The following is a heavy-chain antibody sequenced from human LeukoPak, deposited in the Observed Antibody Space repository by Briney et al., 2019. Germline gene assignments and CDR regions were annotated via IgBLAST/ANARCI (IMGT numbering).Heavy chain of an antibody. CDR2: IKENGNEQ. CDR1: GFTFSSYW. D-gene: IGHD1-14*01. CDR3: ARGPGDFDASDI. V-gene: IGHV3-7*01. J-gene: IGHJ3*02. Sequence: PGGSPRLSCKSSGFTFSSYWMSWVRQAPGKGPEWVAHIKENGNEQYYADSVKGRFTISRDNAKKSLCLQMNSLRAEDTALYYCARGPGDFDASDIWGQGTMVTVSS.